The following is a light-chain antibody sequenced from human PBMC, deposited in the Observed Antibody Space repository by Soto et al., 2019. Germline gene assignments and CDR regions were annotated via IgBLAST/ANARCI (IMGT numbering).Light chain of an antibody. CDR2: GAS. Sequence: EIVMTQSPATLSVSPRERATLSCRASQRISSNLAWYQQKPGQAPRLLIYGASTRATGIPERFSGSRSGTEFTLTISSLQSEDFAVYYCQQYNNWPPAYTFGQGTKVEIK. V-gene: IGKV3-15*01. CDR3: QQYNNWPPAYT. J-gene: IGKJ2*01. CDR1: QRISSN.